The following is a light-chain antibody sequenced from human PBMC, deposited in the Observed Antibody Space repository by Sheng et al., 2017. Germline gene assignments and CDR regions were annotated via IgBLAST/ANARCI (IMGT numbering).Light chain of an antibody. Sequence: DIQMTQSPSSLSASVGDRVTITCRASQSIDNYLNWYQQKPGRAPKLLIYAASSLQSGVPSRFSGSGSGTDFTLSINGLQPEDFATYYCQQTYSLFPITFGLGPKWKSN. J-gene: IGKJ3*01. CDR2: AAS. CDR1: QSIDNY. CDR3: QQTYSLFPIT. V-gene: IGKV1-39*01.